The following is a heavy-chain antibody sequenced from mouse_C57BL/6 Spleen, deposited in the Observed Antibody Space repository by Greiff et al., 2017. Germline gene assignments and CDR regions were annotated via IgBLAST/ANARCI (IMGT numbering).Heavy chain of an antibody. D-gene: IGHD6-5*01. V-gene: IGHV1-69*01. J-gene: IGHJ2*01. Sequence: VQLQQPGAELVMPGASVKLSCKASGYTFTSYWMHWVKQRPGQGLEWIGEIDPSDSYTNYNQKFKGKSTLTVDKSSSTAYMQLSSLTSEDSAVYYCARKGLDYLYYFDYWGQGTTLTVSS. CDR3: ARKGLDYLYYFDY. CDR2: IDPSDSYT. CDR1: GYTFTSYW.